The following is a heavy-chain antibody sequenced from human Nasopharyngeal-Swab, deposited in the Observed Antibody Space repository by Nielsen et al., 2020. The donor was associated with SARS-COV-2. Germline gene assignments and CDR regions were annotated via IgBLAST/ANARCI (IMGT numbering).Heavy chain of an antibody. J-gene: IGHJ6*03. Sequence: GESLKISCAASGFTFSSYGMHWVRQAPGKGLEWVAVIWYDGSNKYYADSVKGRFTISRDNSKNTLYLQMNSLRAEDTAVYYCARDQGYTDVWGKGTTVTVSS. CDR3: ARDQGYTDV. CDR1: GFTFSSYG. CDR2: IWYDGSNK. V-gene: IGHV3-33*01.